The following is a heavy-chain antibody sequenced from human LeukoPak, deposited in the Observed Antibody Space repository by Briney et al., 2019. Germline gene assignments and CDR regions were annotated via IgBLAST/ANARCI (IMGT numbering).Heavy chain of an antibody. CDR2: VKGDASES. J-gene: IGHJ4*02. CDR3: VRDGGPYYFDW. V-gene: IGHV3-7*01. Sequence: GGSLRLSCAASGFSFSSYWMSWVRQDPGRGLEWVANVKGDASESYYVVSVRGRFTISRDSSRNSVYLQMNSLRVEDTAIYYCVRDGGPYYFDWWGQGALVTVST. D-gene: IGHD3-16*01. CDR1: GFSFSSYW.